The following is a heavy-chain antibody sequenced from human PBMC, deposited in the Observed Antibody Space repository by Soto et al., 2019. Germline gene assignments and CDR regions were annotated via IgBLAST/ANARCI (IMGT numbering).Heavy chain of an antibody. CDR2: ISAYNGNT. Sequence: QVPLVQSGAEVKKPGASVKVSCKASGYTFTSYGISWVRQAPGQGLEWMGWISAYNGNTNYAQKLQGRVTMTTDTSTSTAYMELRSLRSDDTAVYYCARDKGGAARPYSYYYGMDVWGQGTTVTVSS. J-gene: IGHJ6*02. CDR3: ARDKGGAARPYSYYYGMDV. D-gene: IGHD6-6*01. V-gene: IGHV1-18*04. CDR1: GYTFTSYG.